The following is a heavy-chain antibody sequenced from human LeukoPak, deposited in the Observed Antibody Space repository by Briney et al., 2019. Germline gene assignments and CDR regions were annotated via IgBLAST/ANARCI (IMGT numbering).Heavy chain of an antibody. CDR1: GYTFTGYY. J-gene: IGHJ4*02. Sequence: ASVKVSCKASGYTFTGYYMHWMRQAPGQGLEWMGWINPNSGGTNYAQKFQGRVTMTRDTSISTAYMELSRLRSDDTAVYYCARDIVGATPSGYWGQGTLVTVSS. D-gene: IGHD1-26*01. V-gene: IGHV1-2*02. CDR3: ARDIVGATPSGY. CDR2: INPNSGGT.